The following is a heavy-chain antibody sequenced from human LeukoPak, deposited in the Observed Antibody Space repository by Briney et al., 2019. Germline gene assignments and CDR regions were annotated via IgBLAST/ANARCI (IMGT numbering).Heavy chain of an antibody. V-gene: IGHV3-48*03. Sequence: GGSLRLSCAASRFTFSSFGMSWVRQAPGKGLEWVSYISSSGSTIYYADSVKGRFIISRDNAKNSLYLQMNSLRAEDTAVYYCARESGFRGDAFDIWGQGTMVTVSS. CDR3: ARESGFRGDAFDI. CDR2: ISSSGSTI. CDR1: RFTFSSFG. J-gene: IGHJ3*02. D-gene: IGHD3-10*01.